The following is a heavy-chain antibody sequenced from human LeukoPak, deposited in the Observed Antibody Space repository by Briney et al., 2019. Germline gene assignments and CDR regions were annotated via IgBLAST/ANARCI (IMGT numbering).Heavy chain of an antibody. CDR1: GYTFTSYG. V-gene: IGHV1-18*01. CDR3: ARAHYSITIFGVVLNPFDY. D-gene: IGHD3-3*01. J-gene: IGHJ4*02. CDR2: ISAYNGNT. Sequence: ASVKVSCKASGYTFTSYGISWVRQAPGQGLEWMGWISAYNGNTNYAQKLQGRVTMTTDTSTSTAYMELRSLRSDDTAVYYCARAHYSITIFGVVLNPFDYWGQGTLVTVSS.